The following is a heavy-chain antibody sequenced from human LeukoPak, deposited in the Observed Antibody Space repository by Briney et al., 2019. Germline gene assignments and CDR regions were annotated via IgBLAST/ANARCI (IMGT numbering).Heavy chain of an antibody. CDR3: ARGASSSWYAPWSLNWFDP. Sequence: SETLSLTCTVSGDSISSSSYYWGWIRQPPGKGLEWIGSIYYSGSTYYNPSLKSRVTISVDTSKNQFSQKLSSVTAADTAVYYCARGASSSWYAPWSLNWFDPWGQGTLVTVSS. CDR1: GDSISSSSYY. J-gene: IGHJ5*02. CDR2: IYYSGST. D-gene: IGHD6-13*01. V-gene: IGHV4-39*07.